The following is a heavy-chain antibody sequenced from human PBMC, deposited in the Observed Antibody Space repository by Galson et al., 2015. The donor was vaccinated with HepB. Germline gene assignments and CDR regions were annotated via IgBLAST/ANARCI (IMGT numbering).Heavy chain of an antibody. J-gene: IGHJ6*02. CDR1: GGTFSNYA. D-gene: IGHD4-17*01. CDR3: ATKKLNRMHYGALGGMDV. V-gene: IGHV1-69*13. Sequence: SVKVSCKASGGTFSNYAINWVRQAPGQGLEWMGGIVPIFGTADYAQKFQGRLTITADESTSTAYMELSSLRSDDTAIYYCATKKLNRMHYGALGGMDVWGRGTTVIVSS. CDR2: IVPIFGTA.